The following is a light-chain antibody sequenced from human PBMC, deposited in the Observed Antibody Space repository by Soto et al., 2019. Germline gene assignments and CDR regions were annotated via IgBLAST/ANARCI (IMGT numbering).Light chain of an antibody. CDR2: GAS. V-gene: IGKV3-20*01. CDR1: HSVGSTY. CDR3: QQYGTLRGT. J-gene: IGKJ4*02. Sequence: EIVLTQSPGTLSLSPEERATLSCRASHSVGSTYLAWHQQKPGQAPRLLIFGASTRATGIRDRFSGRGSGTDLNFTMSRLEPEDFAVLYCQQYGTLRGTVGGGTVVYIK.